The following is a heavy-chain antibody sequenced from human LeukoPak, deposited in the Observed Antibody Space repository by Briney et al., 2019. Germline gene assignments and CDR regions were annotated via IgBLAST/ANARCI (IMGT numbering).Heavy chain of an antibody. J-gene: IGHJ4*02. CDR2: IRYHGSDK. CDR3: ASEETRITLLRGVTYFEY. V-gene: IGHV3-30*02. D-gene: IGHD3-10*01. Sequence: GGSLRLSCAASAFTFCSYGMHWVRQAPGKGLEWVAFIRYHGSDKYYADSVKDRFTISRYNSKNSLYLQMNSLRAEDTALYYCASEETRITLLRGVTYFEYWGQGTLVTVSS. CDR1: AFTFCSYG.